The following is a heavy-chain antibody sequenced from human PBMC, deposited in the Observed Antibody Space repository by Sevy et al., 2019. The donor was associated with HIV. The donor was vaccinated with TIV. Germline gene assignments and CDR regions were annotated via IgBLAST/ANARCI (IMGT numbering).Heavy chain of an antibody. V-gene: IGHV3-33*01. CDR2: IWYDGSNK. J-gene: IGHJ6*02. D-gene: IGHD3-3*01. CDR1: GFTFSSYG. CDR3: ARDQDKNFWGGYHRYYYGMDV. Sequence: GGSLRLSCAASGFTFSSYGMHWVRQAPGKGLEWVAVIWYDGSNKYYADSVKGRFTISRDNSKNTLYLQMNSLRAEDTAVYYCARDQDKNFWGGYHRYYYGMDVWGQGTTVTVSS.